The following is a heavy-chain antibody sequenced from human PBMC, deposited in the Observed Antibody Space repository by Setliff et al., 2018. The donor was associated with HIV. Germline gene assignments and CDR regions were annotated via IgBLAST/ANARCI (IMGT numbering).Heavy chain of an antibody. CDR3: ARGGTYCTNGVCYTHNWFDP. CDR2: IATYNGNT. CDR1: GYTFNSYG. V-gene: IGHV1-18*01. D-gene: IGHD2-8*01. J-gene: IGHJ5*02. Sequence: ASVKVSCKASGYTFNSYGISWVRQAPGQGPEWVGWIATYNGNTNYAQRLQGRVTLTTDTSISTAYMELSSLRSEDTAVYYCARGGTYCTNGVCYTHNWFDPWGQGTLVTVSS.